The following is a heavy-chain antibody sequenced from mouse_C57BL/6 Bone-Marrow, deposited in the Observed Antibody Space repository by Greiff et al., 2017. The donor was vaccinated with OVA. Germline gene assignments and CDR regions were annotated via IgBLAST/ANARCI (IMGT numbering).Heavy chain of an antibody. CDR1: GYTFTDYY. Sequence: QVQLQQSGAELVKPGASVKISCKASGYTFTDYYINWVKQRPGQGLEWIGKIGPGSGSTYYNEKFKGKATFTADTSSNTAYMQLSSLTTEDSAIYYCARGCRGAMDYWGQGTSVTVSS. V-gene: IGHV1-77*01. J-gene: IGHJ4*01. CDR3: ARGCRGAMDY. CDR2: IGPGSGST. D-gene: IGHD6-1*01.